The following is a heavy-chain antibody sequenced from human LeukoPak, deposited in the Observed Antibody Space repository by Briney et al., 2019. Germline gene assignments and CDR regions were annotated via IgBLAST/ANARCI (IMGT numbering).Heavy chain of an antibody. CDR1: GYTFTSYY. V-gene: IGHV1-46*01. Sequence: GASVKVSCKASGYTFTSYYMHWVRQAPGQGLEWMGIINPSGGSTSYAQKFQGRVTMTRDTSTSTVYMELSSLRSEDTAVYHCARDSPDTAMGSYYYYMDVWGKGTTVTVSS. CDR3: ARDSPDTAMGSYYYYMDV. D-gene: IGHD5-18*01. CDR2: INPSGGST. J-gene: IGHJ6*03.